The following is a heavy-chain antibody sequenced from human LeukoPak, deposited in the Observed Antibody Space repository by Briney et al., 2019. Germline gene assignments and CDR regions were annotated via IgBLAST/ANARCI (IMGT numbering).Heavy chain of an antibody. Sequence: PGGSLRLSCAASGFTFSGYGMNWVRQAPGKGLEWVALIWYDGSNKYYADSVKGRFTVSRDNSKNTLYLQMNSLRAEDTAVYYCARDQERGYSFSFAWGQGTLVTVPS. V-gene: IGHV3-33*01. D-gene: IGHD1-1*01. J-gene: IGHJ4*02. CDR3: ARDQERGYSFSFA. CDR1: GFTFSGYG. CDR2: IWYDGSNK.